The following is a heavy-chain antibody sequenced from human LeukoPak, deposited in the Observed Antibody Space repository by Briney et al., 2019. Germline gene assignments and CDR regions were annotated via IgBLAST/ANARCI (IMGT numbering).Heavy chain of an antibody. V-gene: IGHV1-18*01. Sequence: GASVKVSCKASGYTFTSYGISWVRQAPGQGLEWMGWISAYNGNTNYAQKLQGRVTMTTDTSTSTAYMELRSLRSDDTAVYYCARVRVYGPQLLWRGYFDLWGRGTLVTVSS. CDR2: ISAYNGNT. J-gene: IGHJ2*01. CDR1: GYTFTSYG. D-gene: IGHD2-2*01. CDR3: ARVRVYGPQLLWRGYFDL.